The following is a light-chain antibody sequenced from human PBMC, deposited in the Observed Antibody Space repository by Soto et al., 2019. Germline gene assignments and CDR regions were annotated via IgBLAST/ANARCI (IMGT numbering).Light chain of an antibody. CDR1: QSISTE. Sequence: EIVMTQSPATLSVSPGERATLSCRASQSISTELAWYQQKPGQPPRLLIYSASTRATGVPARFTGSGSGSEFCLTISGLQSEDFAVYYCQQGHNWPLTFGQGTRLEI. V-gene: IGKV3-15*01. CDR2: SAS. J-gene: IGKJ2*01. CDR3: QQGHNWPLT.